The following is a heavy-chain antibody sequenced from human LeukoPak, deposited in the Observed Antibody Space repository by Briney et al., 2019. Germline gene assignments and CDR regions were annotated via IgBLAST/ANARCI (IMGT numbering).Heavy chain of an antibody. D-gene: IGHD1-26*01. CDR3: ARAYGSYSFDY. V-gene: IGHV4-59*01. J-gene: IGHJ4*02. Sequence: SETLSLTCSVSGASISGYYWSWIRQPPGKGLEWIGYGSYSGSTDYNPSLKSRVTISVDTSKNQFSLKLSSVTAADTAVYYCARAYGSYSFDYWGQGTLVTVSS. CDR2: GSYSGST. CDR1: GASISGYY.